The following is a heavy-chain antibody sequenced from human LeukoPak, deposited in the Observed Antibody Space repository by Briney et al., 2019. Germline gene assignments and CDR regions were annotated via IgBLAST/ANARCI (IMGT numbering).Heavy chain of an antibody. Sequence: GRSLRLSCAASGFTFSSNGMHWVRQAPGKGLEWVAFIRYDGSNKYYADSVKGRFTISRDNSKNTLYLQMNSLRAEDTAVYYCAKGWSNWGSSVLDYWGQGTLVTVSS. CDR1: GFTFSSNG. CDR2: IRYDGSNK. CDR3: AKGWSNWGSSVLDY. V-gene: IGHV3-30*02. D-gene: IGHD7-27*01. J-gene: IGHJ4*02.